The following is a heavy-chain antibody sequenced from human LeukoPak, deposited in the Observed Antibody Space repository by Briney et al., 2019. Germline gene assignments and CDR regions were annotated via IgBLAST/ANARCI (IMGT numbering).Heavy chain of an antibody. V-gene: IGHV4-61*02. D-gene: IGHD2-2*01. CDR2: IYTSGST. Sequence: SQTLSLTCTVSGGSISSGSYYWSWIRQPAGKGLEWIGRIYTSGSTNYNPSPKSRVTISVDTSKNQFSLKLSSVTAADTAVYYCARTSYAEYNWFDPWGQGTLVTVSS. CDR1: GGSISSGSYY. CDR3: ARTSYAEYNWFDP. J-gene: IGHJ5*02.